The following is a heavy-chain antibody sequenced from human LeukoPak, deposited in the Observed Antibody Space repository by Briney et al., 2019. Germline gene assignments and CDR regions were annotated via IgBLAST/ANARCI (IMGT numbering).Heavy chain of an antibody. Sequence: SETLSLTCAVSGISISNYYWSWIRQPAGKGLEWIGRIYTSGNTNYKPSLKSQLTISVDKSKNHLSLKLTSLTAADTAFYYCAGGPSGTAFDDWGHGTLVTVSS. V-gene: IGHV4-4*07. D-gene: IGHD1-1*01. CDR1: GISISNYY. J-gene: IGHJ4*01. CDR3: AGGPSGTAFDD. CDR2: IYTSGNT.